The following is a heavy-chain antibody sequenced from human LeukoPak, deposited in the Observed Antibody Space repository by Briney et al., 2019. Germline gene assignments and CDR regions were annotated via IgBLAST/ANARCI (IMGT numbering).Heavy chain of an antibody. Sequence: SQTLSLTCTVSGGSISSGSYYWSWIRQPAGKGLEWIGRIYTSGSTNYNPSLKSRVTISVDTSKNQFSPKLSSVTAADTAVYYCAREVDCSSTSCYAFIDYWGQGTLVTVSS. V-gene: IGHV4-61*02. D-gene: IGHD2-2*01. J-gene: IGHJ4*02. CDR3: AREVDCSSTSCYAFIDY. CDR2: IYTSGST. CDR1: GGSISSGSYY.